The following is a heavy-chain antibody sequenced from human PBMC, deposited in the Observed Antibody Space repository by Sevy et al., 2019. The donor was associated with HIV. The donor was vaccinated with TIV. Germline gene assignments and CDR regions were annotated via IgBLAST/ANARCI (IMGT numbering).Heavy chain of an antibody. CDR3: ARVGIWGALPLGLGYFDY. V-gene: IGHV3-33*01. CDR2: IWFDGSSK. CDR1: GFTFNSYG. Sequence: GGSLRLSCVASGFTFNSYGMHWVRQAPGKGLEWVACIWFDGSSKHYADSVKGRFTISRDDSKNTLYLQMNSLRADDTALSYCARVGIWGALPLGLGYFDYWGQGALVTVSS. J-gene: IGHJ4*02. D-gene: IGHD3-16*01.